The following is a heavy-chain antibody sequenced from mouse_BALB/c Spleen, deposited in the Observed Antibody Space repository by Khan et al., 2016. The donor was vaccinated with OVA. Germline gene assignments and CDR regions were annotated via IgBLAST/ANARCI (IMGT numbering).Heavy chain of an antibody. J-gene: IGHJ2*01. Sequence: QVQLQQSGAELAKPGASVKMSCTASGYTFTSYWMHWIKQRPGQGLEWIGYINPTSGYTDYNQKFKDKATLNADKSSSTAYMQLSSLTSDDSAVYYCARERFDYWGQGTALTVSS. V-gene: IGHV1-7*01. CDR1: GYTFTSYW. CDR2: INPTSGYT. CDR3: ARERFDY.